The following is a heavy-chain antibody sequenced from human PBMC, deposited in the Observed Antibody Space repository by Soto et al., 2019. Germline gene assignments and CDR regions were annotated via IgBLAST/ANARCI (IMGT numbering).Heavy chain of an antibody. CDR2: INHGGST. D-gene: IGHD6-6*01. J-gene: IGHJ4*02. CDR1: GGSFSGYY. Sequence: SETLSLTCAVYGGSFSGYYWSWIRQPPGKGLEWIGEINHGGSTNYNPSLKSRVTISVETSKNQFSLKLSSVTAADTAVYYCARGNFLEYSSSYLDYWGQGTLVTVSS. CDR3: ARGNFLEYSSSYLDY. V-gene: IGHV4-34*01.